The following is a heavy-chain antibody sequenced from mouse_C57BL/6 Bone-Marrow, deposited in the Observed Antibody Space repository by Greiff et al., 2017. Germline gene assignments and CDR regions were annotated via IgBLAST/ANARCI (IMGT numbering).Heavy chain of an antibody. CDR2: ISSGSSTI. CDR3: ARIYYGNYVWFAY. CDR1: GFNFSDYG. Sequence: DVMLVESGGGLVKPGGSLKLSCAASGFNFSDYGMHWVRQAPEKGLEWVAYISSGSSTIYYADTVKGRFTISRDNAKNTLFLQMTSLRSEDTAMYYCARIYYGNYVWFAYWGQGTLVTVSA. J-gene: IGHJ3*01. V-gene: IGHV5-17*01. D-gene: IGHD2-1*01.